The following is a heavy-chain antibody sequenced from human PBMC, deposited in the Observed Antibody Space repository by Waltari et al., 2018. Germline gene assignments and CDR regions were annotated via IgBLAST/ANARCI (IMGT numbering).Heavy chain of an antibody. V-gene: IGHV1-69*13. CDR2: IIPIFGTA. D-gene: IGHD4-17*01. Sequence: QVQLVQSGAEVKKPGSSVKVPCKASGGTFSTYAIRWVRQAPGQGLEWMGGIIPIFGTANYAQKFQGRVTITADESTSTAYMELSSLRSEDTAVYYCARRDHPVTTHDAFDIWGQGTMVTVSS. CDR1: GGTFSTYA. J-gene: IGHJ3*02. CDR3: ARRDHPVTTHDAFDI.